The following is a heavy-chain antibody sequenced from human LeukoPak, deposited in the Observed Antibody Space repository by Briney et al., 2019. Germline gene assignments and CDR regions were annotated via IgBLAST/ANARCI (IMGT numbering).Heavy chain of an antibody. CDR3: ARYSSSWLHYYYGMDV. D-gene: IGHD6-13*01. Sequence: GGSLRLSCAASGFTFSSYVMTWARQAPGKGLEWVSAISGSGGSTYYADSVKGRFTISRDNSKNTLYLQMNSLRAEDTAVYYCARYSSSWLHYYYGMDVWGQGTTVTVSS. J-gene: IGHJ6*02. V-gene: IGHV3-23*01. CDR2: ISGSGGST. CDR1: GFTFSSYV.